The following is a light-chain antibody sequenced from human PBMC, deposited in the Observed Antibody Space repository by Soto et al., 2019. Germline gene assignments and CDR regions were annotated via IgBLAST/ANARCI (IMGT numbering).Light chain of an antibody. J-gene: IGLJ3*02. CDR1: SSDVGGYNY. Sequence: QSALTQPASVSGSPGQSITISCTGTSSDVGGYNYVSWYQQHPGKAPKLMIYEVRNRPSGVSNRFSGSKSGNTASLTISGLQAEDEDDYYCSSYTSSSTLVFGGGTKLTVL. CDR3: SSYTSSSTLV. CDR2: EVR. V-gene: IGLV2-14*01.